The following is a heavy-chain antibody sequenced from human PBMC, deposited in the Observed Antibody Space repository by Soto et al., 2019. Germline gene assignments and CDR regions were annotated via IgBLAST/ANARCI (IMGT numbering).Heavy chain of an antibody. D-gene: IGHD3-16*01. CDR2: IIPIFGTA. V-gene: IGHV1-69*01. J-gene: IGHJ4*02. CDR3: ARDPVLYGADEHFDY. Sequence: QVQLVQSGDEVKKPGSTVKVSCKASGGTFSSYAISWVRQAPGQGLEWMGGIIPIFGTANYAQKFQGRVTITEDETTRTAYMDLGSLRSEDKAVYYCARDPVLYGADEHFDYWGQGTLVTVST. CDR1: GGTFSSYA.